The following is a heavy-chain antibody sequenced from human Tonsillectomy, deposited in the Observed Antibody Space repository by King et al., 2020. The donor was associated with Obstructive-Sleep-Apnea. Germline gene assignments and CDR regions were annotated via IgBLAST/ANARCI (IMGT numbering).Heavy chain of an antibody. Sequence: VQLVESGGGLVQPGRSLRLSCAASGFTFDDYDMHWVRQAPGKGLEWVSSISWNSGSIGSADSVKGRFTNSRDNAKNSLYLQMNSLRAEDTALYYCAKDIKYYYDSSGYPRAFDIWGQGTMVTVSS. CDR3: AKDIKYYYDSSGYPRAFDI. V-gene: IGHV3-9*01. D-gene: IGHD3-22*01. J-gene: IGHJ3*02. CDR2: ISWNSGSI. CDR1: GFTFDDYD.